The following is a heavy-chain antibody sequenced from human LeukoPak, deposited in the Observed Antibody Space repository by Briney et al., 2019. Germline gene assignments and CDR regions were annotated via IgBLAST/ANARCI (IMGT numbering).Heavy chain of an antibody. Sequence: SETLSLTCAVYGGSFSGYYWSWIRQPPGKGLEWIGEINHSGSTNYNPSLKSRVTISVDTSKNQFSLKLSSVTAADTAVYYCARGRPRITMIVVARAGWFDPWGQGTLVTVSS. CDR1: GGSFSGYY. J-gene: IGHJ5*02. CDR3: ARGRPRITMIVVARAGWFDP. D-gene: IGHD3-22*01. CDR2: INHSGST. V-gene: IGHV4-34*01.